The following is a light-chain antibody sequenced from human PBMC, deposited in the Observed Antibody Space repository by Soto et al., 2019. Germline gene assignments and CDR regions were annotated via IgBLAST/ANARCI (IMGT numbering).Light chain of an antibody. J-gene: IGKJ3*01. CDR2: AS. CDR1: QSVSDMY. Sequence: EIVLTQSPGTLSLSPGERATLSCRASQSVSDMYLAWYQHKPGQAPRLLIYASNRATGIPDRFSGSGCETDFTLTINRLEPEDFAVYYCQHYRTSALFGPGTKVEIK. CDR3: QHYRTSAL. V-gene: IGKV3-20*01.